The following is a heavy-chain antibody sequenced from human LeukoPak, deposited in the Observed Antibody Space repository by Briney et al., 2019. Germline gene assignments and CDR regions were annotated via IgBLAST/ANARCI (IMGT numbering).Heavy chain of an antibody. J-gene: IGHJ4*02. CDR2: IIPIFGTA. D-gene: IGHD2-2*01. CDR3: ARESGYCSSTSCFPFDY. V-gene: IGHV1-69*01. Sequence: ASVKVSCKASGGTFSSYAISWVRQAPGQGLEWMGGIIPIFGTANYAQKFQGRVTITADESTSTAYMELSSLRSEDTAAYYCARESGYCSSTSCFPFDYWGQGTLVTVSS. CDR1: GGTFSSYA.